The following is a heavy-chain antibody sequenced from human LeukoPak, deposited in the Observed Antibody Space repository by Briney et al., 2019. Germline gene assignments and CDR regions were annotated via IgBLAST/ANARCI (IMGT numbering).Heavy chain of an antibody. CDR1: GYTFTGYY. Sequence: ASVKVSCKASGYTFTGYYMHWVRQAPGQGLEWMGWINPNSGGTNYAQKFQARVTMTRDTSISTAYMELSRLRSDDTAVYYCARVVAGSGWYSDYWGQGTLVTVSS. D-gene: IGHD6-19*01. CDR3: ARVVAGSGWYSDY. CDR2: INPNSGGT. V-gene: IGHV1-2*02. J-gene: IGHJ4*02.